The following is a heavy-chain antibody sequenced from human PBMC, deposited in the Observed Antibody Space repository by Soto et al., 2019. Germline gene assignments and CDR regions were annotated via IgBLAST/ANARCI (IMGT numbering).Heavy chain of an antibody. J-gene: IGHJ4*02. CDR2: INNDGNTT. CDR1: GFTFNSYW. V-gene: IGHV3-74*01. CDR3: VRGVIAANCFDY. Sequence: EVQLAESGGGLVQPGGSLRLSCAASGFTFNSYWMHWVRQVPGKGLVWVSRINNDGNTTNYADSVKGRFTISRDNARNTVYLQMNSLRADDTAVYYCVRGVIAANCFDYWGQGTLVTVSS. D-gene: IGHD2-15*01.